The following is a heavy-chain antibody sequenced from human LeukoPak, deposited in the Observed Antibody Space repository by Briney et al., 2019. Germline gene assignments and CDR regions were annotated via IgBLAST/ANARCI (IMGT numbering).Heavy chain of an antibody. D-gene: IGHD4/OR15-4a*01. CDR3: ARGAGALTLDYFDY. V-gene: IGHV4-34*01. J-gene: IGHJ4*02. CDR1: GGSFSGYY. CDR2: INHSGST. Sequence: SETLSLTCAVYGGSFSGYYWSWIRQPPGKGLEWIGEINHSGSTDYNPSLKSRVTISVDTSKNQISLKLSSVTAADTAVYYCARGAGALTLDYFDYWGQGTLVTVSS.